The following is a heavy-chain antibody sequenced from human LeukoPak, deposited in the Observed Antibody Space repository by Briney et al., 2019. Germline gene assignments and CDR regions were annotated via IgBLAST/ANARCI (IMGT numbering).Heavy chain of an antibody. D-gene: IGHD6-19*01. J-gene: IGHJ4*02. CDR3: ARARTYSTGWYYFDY. CDR2: VYYSVST. Sequence: PSETLSLACILAGGSTSMHYASWIRQPPGKGLEWIGYVYYSVSTNYNPSLKSRVTISVDTSKNQFSLKLTSVTAEDTAVYDCARARTYSTGWYYFDYWGQGTLVTVSS. V-gene: IGHV4-59*11. CDR1: GGSTSMHY.